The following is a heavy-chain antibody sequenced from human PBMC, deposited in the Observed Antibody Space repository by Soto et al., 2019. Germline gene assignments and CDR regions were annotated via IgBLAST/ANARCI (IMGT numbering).Heavy chain of an antibody. CDR3: ARSPLVGATDAFDI. Sequence: SETLSLTCTVSGYSISSGYYWGWIRQPPGKGLEWIGSIYHSGSTYYNPSLKSRVTISVDTSKNQFSLKLSSVTAADTAVYYCARSPLVGATDAFDIWGQGTMVTVSS. CDR2: IYHSGST. D-gene: IGHD1-26*01. J-gene: IGHJ3*02. V-gene: IGHV4-38-2*02. CDR1: GYSISSGYY.